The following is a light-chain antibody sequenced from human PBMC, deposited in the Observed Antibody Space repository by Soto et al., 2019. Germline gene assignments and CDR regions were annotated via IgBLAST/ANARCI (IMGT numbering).Light chain of an antibody. Sequence: DIVMTQSPLSLPVTPGEPASISCRSSQSLLHSNGYYYLDWYLQKPGQSPQLLIYLGSNRASGVPDRFSGSGSGTDFTLKISRVEAEDVGVYYCMQALQTRTFGQGTKMDIK. CDR3: MQALQTRT. CDR1: QSLLHSNGYYY. CDR2: LGS. V-gene: IGKV2-28*01. J-gene: IGKJ1*01.